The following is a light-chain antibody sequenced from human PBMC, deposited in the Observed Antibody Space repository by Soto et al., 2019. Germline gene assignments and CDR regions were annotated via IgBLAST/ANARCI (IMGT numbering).Light chain of an antibody. Sequence: EIVMTQSPATLSVSRVLISNLSFMAIQSISSYCLAWYQQKPGQAPRLLIYDASTRATGIPARFSGSGSGTDFTLTISSLQSEHFAVYYCQQYNKWPPETFGQGTKVDIK. CDR3: QQYNKWPPET. J-gene: IGKJ1*01. CDR1: QSISSY. V-gene: IGKV3-15*01. CDR2: DAS.